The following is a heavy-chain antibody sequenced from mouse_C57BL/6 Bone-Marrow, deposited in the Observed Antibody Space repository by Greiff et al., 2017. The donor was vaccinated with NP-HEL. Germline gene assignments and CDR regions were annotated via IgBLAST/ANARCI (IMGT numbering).Heavy chain of an antibody. D-gene: IGHD2-14*01. Sequence: QVQLQQPGAELVRPGSSVKLSCKASGYTFTSYWMHWVKQRPIQGLEWIGNIDPSDSETHYNQKFKDKATLTVDKSSSTAYMQLSSLTSEDSAVYYCARIGYLYYYAMDYWGQGTSVTVSS. J-gene: IGHJ4*01. CDR1: GYTFTSYW. CDR2: IDPSDSET. CDR3: ARIGYLYYYAMDY. V-gene: IGHV1-52*01.